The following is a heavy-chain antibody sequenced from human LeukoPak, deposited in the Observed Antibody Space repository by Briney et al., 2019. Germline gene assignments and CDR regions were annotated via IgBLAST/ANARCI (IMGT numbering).Heavy chain of an antibody. D-gene: IGHD3/OR15-3a*01. CDR2: IYYSGST. V-gene: IGHV4-59*01. Sequence: SETLSLTCTVSGGSINNYYWSWIRQPPGKGLELIGYIYYSGSTNYNPSLKSRVTMSVDTSKNQFSLKVNSVTAADTAVYYCASRTGYYDGFDYWGQGTLVTVSS. J-gene: IGHJ4*02. CDR3: ASRTGYYDGFDY. CDR1: GGSINNYY.